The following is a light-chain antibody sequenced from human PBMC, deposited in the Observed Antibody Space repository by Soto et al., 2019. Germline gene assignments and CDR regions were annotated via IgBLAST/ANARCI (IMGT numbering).Light chain of an antibody. Sequence: IMMPQCLATGSLSTRGGPSLSCRASQSVNIHLAGYQQKPGQAPRLLIYGASARATGIPAKFSGSGSGTEFTLTISSLQSEDFAVYYCQQYNKWPRTFGKGTKVDI. CDR1: QSVNIH. J-gene: IGKJ1*01. CDR3: QQYNKWPRT. CDR2: GAS. V-gene: IGKV3D-15*01.